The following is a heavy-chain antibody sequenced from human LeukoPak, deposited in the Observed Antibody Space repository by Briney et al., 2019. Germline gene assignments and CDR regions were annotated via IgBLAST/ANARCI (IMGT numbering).Heavy chain of an antibody. CDR2: INHSGST. D-gene: IGHD6-13*01. Sequence: PSETLSLTCAVYGGSFSGYYWSWIRQPPGKGLEWIGEINHSGSTNYNPSLKSRVTISVDTSKNQFSLKLSSVTAADTAVYYCARVGRSSSWYQNWFDPWGQGTLVTVSS. CDR1: GGSFSGYY. CDR3: ARVGRSSSWYQNWFDP. J-gene: IGHJ5*02. V-gene: IGHV4-34*01.